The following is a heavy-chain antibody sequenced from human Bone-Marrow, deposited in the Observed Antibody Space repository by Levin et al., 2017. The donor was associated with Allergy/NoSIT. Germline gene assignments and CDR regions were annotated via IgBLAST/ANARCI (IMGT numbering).Heavy chain of an antibody. D-gene: IGHD2-8*02. Sequence: SETLSLTCNVSGGSVTSGNNYWSWIRQPPGKGLEWIGYIHSSGDTTYNPSLKSRVTTSVDTSKNHFSLKLTSVTAADTAVYYCARAGPHYWVFFDVGGQGTAVTVSS. CDR1: GGSVTSGNNY. V-gene: IGHV4-61*03. J-gene: IGHJ3*01. CDR2: IHSSGDT. CDR3: ARAGPHYWVFFDV.